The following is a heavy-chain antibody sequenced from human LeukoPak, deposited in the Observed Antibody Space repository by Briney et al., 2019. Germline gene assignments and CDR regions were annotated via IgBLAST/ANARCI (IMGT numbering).Heavy chain of an antibody. Sequence: GGSLRLSCAASGFTFGSCAMSWVRQAPGKGLEWVSSISGGGASTYFADSVKGRFTISRDNSKNTLYLQMNSLRAEDTAVYYCAKGDGDYKLDYFDYWGQGTLVTVSS. CDR3: AKGDGDYKLDYFDY. CDR2: ISGGGAST. CDR1: GFTFGSCA. J-gene: IGHJ4*02. D-gene: IGHD4-17*01. V-gene: IGHV3-23*01.